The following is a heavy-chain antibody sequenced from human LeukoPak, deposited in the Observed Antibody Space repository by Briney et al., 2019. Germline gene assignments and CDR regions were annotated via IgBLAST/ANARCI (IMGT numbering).Heavy chain of an antibody. CDR1: GGSISSYY. CDR3: ARDPKGSGYYYGSGSYYPNWFDP. CDR2: IYYSGST. Sequence: SETLSLTCTVSGGSISSYYWSWIRQPPGKGLEWIGYIYYSGSTNYNPSLKSRVTISVDTSKNQFSLKLSSVTAADTAVYYCARDPKGSGYYYGSGSYYPNWFDPWGQGTLVTVSS. V-gene: IGHV4-59*12. J-gene: IGHJ5*02. D-gene: IGHD3-10*01.